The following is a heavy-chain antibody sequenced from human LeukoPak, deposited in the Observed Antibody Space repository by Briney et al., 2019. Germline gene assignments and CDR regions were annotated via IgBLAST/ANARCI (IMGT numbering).Heavy chain of an antibody. CDR3: AKDTPGADIVVVPAAYNWFDP. J-gene: IGHJ5*02. V-gene: IGHV3-30*02. CDR2: IRYDGSNK. Sequence: GGSLGLSCAASGFTFDDYAMHWVRQAPGKGLEWVAFIRYDGSNKYYADSVKGRFTISRDNSKNTLYLQMNSLRAEDTAVYYCAKDTPGADIVVVPAAYNWFDPWGQGTLVTVSS. D-gene: IGHD2-2*01. CDR1: GFTFDDYA.